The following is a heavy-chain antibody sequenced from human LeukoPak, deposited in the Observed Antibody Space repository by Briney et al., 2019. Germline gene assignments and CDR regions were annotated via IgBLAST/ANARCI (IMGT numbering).Heavy chain of an antibody. V-gene: IGHV1-2*02. CDR2: INPNSGGT. J-gene: IGHJ4*02. Sequence: ASVKVSCKASGYTFTGYYMHWVRQAPGQGLEWMGWINPNSGGTNYAQKFQGRVTMTRDTSISTAYMELSRLRSDDTAVYYCARDSDTVMANFDYWGQETLVTVSS. D-gene: IGHD5-18*01. CDR3: ARDSDTVMANFDY. CDR1: GYTFTGYY.